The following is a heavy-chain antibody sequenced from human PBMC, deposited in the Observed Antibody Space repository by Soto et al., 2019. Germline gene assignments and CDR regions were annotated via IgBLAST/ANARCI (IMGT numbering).Heavy chain of an antibody. D-gene: IGHD3-3*01. CDR2: IYSGGST. J-gene: IGHJ6*03. CDR1: GFTVSSNY. CDR3: ARSFYDFWSGYQIYYYYYMDV. V-gene: IGHV3-66*01. Sequence: GGSLRLSCAASGFTVSSNYMSWVRQAPGKGLEWVSVIYSGGSTYYADSVKGRFTISRDNSKNTLYLQVNSLRAEDTAVYYCARSFYDFWSGYQIYYYYYMDVWGKGTTVTVSS.